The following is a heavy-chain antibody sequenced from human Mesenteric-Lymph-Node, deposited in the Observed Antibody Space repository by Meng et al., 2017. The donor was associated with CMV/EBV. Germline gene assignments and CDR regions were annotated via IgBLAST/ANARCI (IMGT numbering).Heavy chain of an antibody. CDR2: TYYSGST. CDR3: ARHGDLYDFWSGYGRFDP. CDR1: GGSISSYY. J-gene: IGHJ5*02. V-gene: IGHV4-59*05. D-gene: IGHD3-3*01. Sequence: SETLSLTCTVSGGSISSYYWSWIRQPPGKGLEWIASTYYSGSTYYNPSLKSRVTISVDTSKNQFPLKLSSVTAADTAVYYCARHGDLYDFWSGYGRFDPWGQGTLVTVSS.